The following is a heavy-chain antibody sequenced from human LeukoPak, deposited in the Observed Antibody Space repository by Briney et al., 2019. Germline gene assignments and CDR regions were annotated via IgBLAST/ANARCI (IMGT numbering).Heavy chain of an antibody. CDR1: GFTFSSYW. CDR3: ARETGVIDY. Sequence: PGRSLRLSCAASGFTFSSYWMHSVRHAPGDGLVWVSRINSDGSSTSYADSVKGRFTISRDNAKNTLYLQMNSLRAEDTAVYYCARETGVIDYWGQGTLVTVSS. V-gene: IGHV3-74*01. CDR2: INSDGSST. D-gene: IGHD7-27*01. J-gene: IGHJ4*02.